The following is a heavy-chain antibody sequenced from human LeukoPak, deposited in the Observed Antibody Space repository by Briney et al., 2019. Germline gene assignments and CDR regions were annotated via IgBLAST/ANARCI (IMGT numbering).Heavy chain of an antibody. Sequence: GGSLRLSCAASGFTFSSYWMHWVRQAPGKGLVWVSRTNSDGSSTSYADSVKRRFTISRDNAKNTLYLQMNSLRAEDTAVYYCARRLESWGQGTLVTVSS. CDR1: GFTFSSYW. D-gene: IGHD6-6*01. J-gene: IGHJ4*02. CDR2: TNSDGSST. CDR3: ARRLES. V-gene: IGHV3-74*01.